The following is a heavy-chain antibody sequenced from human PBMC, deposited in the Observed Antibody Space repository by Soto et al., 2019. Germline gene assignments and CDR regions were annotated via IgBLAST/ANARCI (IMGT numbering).Heavy chain of an antibody. Sequence: PSETLSLTCTVSGGSISSGGYYWSWIRQHPGKGLEWIGYIYYSGSTYYNPSLKSRVTISVDTSKNQFSLKLSSVTAADTAVYYCARVITGTTTAFDYWGQGTLVTVSS. CDR1: GGSISSGGYY. J-gene: IGHJ4*02. CDR2: IYYSGST. D-gene: IGHD1-7*01. V-gene: IGHV4-31*03. CDR3: ARVITGTTTAFDY.